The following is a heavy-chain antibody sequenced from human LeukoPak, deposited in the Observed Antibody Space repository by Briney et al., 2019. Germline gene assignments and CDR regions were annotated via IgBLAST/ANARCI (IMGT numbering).Heavy chain of an antibody. CDR2: IYTSGST. V-gene: IGHV4-4*07. CDR1: GGSISSYY. D-gene: IGHD2-15*01. CDR3: ARVRGVGCSGGSCYYY. Sequence: SETLSLTCTVSGGSISSYYWSWIRQPAGKGLEWIGRIYTSGSTYYNPSLKSRVTMSVDTSKNQFSLKLSSVTAADTAVYYCARVRGVGCSGGSCYYYWGQGTLVTVSS. J-gene: IGHJ4*02.